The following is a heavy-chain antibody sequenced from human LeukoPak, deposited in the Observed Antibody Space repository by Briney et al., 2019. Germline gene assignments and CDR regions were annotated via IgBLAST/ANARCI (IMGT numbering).Heavy chain of an antibody. D-gene: IGHD1/OR15-1a*01. V-gene: IGHV1-24*01. CDR3: ATASKNWNIQWDY. CDR1: GYTLTELS. CDR2: FDPEDGET. J-gene: IGHJ4*02. Sequence: GASVKVSCKVSGYTLTELSMHWVRQAPGKGLEWMGGFDPEDGETTYAQKFQGRVTMSEDTSTDTAYMELSSLRSEDTAVYYCATASKNWNIQWDYWGQGTLVTVSS.